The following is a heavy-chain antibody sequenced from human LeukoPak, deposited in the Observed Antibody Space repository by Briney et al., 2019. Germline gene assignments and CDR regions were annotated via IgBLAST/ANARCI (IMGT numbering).Heavy chain of an antibody. D-gene: IGHD3-22*01. Sequence: SETLSLTCTVSGATITNQYLTWIRQPPGKGLEWIGFISYSGTTNYSPSLKSRVSISIDTSKTQFSLKLTSVTAADTAVYYCVRQWSRSGFYESGIDYWCPRTLVTASS. CDR2: ISYSGTT. J-gene: IGHJ4*02. CDR1: GATITNQY. CDR3: VRQWSRSGFYESGIDY. V-gene: IGHV4-59*08.